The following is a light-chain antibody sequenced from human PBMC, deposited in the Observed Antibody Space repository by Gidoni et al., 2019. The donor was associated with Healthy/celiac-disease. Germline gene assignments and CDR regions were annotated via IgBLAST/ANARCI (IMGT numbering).Light chain of an antibody. CDR3: MQALQPPWT. J-gene: IGKJ1*01. V-gene: IGKV2-28*01. Sequence: DIVMTQSPLSLPVTPGEPASISCRSSQSLLHSNGYNYLDWYLQKPGQSPQLLIYLGSNRASGVPDRFSGSGSGTAFTLKISRVEAEDVGVYYCMQALQPPWTFGQGTKVEIK. CDR2: LGS. CDR1: QSLLHSNGYNY.